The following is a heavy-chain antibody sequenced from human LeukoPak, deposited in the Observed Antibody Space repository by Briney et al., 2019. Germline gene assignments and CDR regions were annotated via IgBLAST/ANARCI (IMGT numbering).Heavy chain of an antibody. Sequence: GGSLRLSCAASGFTFSSYAMHWVRQAPGKGLEWVSSISSSSSYIYYADSVKGRFTISRDNAKNSLYLQMNSLRAEDTAVYYCARYTDTDAFDIWGQGTMVTVSS. D-gene: IGHD5-18*01. CDR1: GFTFSSYA. CDR3: ARYTDTDAFDI. V-gene: IGHV3-21*01. CDR2: ISSSSSYI. J-gene: IGHJ3*02.